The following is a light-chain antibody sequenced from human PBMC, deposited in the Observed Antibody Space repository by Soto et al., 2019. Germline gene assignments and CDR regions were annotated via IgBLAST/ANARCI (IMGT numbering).Light chain of an antibody. J-gene: IGKJ1*01. Sequence: EIVLTQSPGTLSLSPGERATLSCRASQSVSSNYLAWYQQKPGQAPRLLVSGVSTRATGIQDRFGGSGSGTDFTLTISRLEPEDFAVYYCQQYDTSPMTFGQGTKVEI. CDR2: GVS. V-gene: IGKV3-20*01. CDR3: QQYDTSPMT. CDR1: QSVSSNY.